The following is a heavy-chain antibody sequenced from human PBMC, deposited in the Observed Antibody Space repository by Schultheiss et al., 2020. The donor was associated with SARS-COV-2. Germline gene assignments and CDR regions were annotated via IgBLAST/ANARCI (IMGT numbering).Heavy chain of an antibody. CDR3: ARDLRVWGSYRYTGVGVDY. J-gene: IGHJ4*02. V-gene: IGHV4-59*12. Sequence: SETLSLTCTVSGGSISSYYWSWIRQPPGKGLEWIGYFYYSGNTNYNPSLKSRVTFSVDTSKNQFSLKLSSVTAADTAVYYCARDLRVWGSYRYTGVGVDYWGQGTLVTVSS. CDR1: GGSISSYY. D-gene: IGHD3-16*02. CDR2: FYYSGNT.